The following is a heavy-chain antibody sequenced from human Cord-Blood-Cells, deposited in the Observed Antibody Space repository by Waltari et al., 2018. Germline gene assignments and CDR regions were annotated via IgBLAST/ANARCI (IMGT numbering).Heavy chain of an antibody. CDR2: IYPGDSDT. CDR1: GYSFTSYW. D-gene: IGHD7-27*01. Sequence: EVQLVQSGAEVKKPGESLKISCKGSGYSFTSYWIGWVRQMPGKGLEWMGIIYPGDSDTRYSPSFQGQVTISADKSISTAYLQWSSLKASDTAMYYCARQPNWGMAPLPNYYYYYGMDVWGQGPRSPSP. J-gene: IGHJ6*02. CDR3: ARQPNWGMAPLPNYYYYYGMDV. V-gene: IGHV5-51*01.